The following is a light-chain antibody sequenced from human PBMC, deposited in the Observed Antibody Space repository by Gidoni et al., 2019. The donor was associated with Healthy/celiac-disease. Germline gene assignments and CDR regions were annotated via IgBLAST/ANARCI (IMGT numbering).Light chain of an antibody. CDR1: SSDVGGYKY. Sequence: QSALTQPHSASGYPGQTVTISCTGTSSDVGGYKYVSCYQQHPGKAPKLMIYEVSQRPSGVPDRFSGSKSVNMASLTVSGLQAEDESDYYCSSYAGSNNLNVFGSGTKVTVL. CDR3: SSYAGSNNLNV. CDR2: EVS. V-gene: IGLV2-8*01. J-gene: IGLJ1*01.